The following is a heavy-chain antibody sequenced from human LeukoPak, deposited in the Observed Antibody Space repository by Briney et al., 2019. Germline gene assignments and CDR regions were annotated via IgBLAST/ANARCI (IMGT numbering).Heavy chain of an antibody. Sequence: SETLSLTCTVSGYSISSGYYWGWIRQPPGKGLEWIGYIYYTGSTNYNPSLKSRVTISVDTSKNQFSLKLSSVTAADTAVYYCARGASAKGAWGQGTLVTVSS. CDR2: IYYTGST. J-gene: IGHJ4*02. CDR3: ARGASAKGA. CDR1: GYSISSGYY. V-gene: IGHV4-61*01.